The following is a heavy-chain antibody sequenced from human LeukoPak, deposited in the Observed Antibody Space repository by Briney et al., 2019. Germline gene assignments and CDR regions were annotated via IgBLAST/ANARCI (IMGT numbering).Heavy chain of an antibody. J-gene: IGHJ5*02. CDR1: GFTFSNYN. Sequence: GESLRLSCAASGFTFSNYNMNWVRQAPGKGLEWVSYISSSSSTIYYADFVKGRFTISRDNAKNSLYLQMNSLRDEDTAVYYCARNRAATYNWFDPWGQGTLVTVSS. CDR2: ISSSSSTI. CDR3: ARNRAATYNWFDP. V-gene: IGHV3-48*02. D-gene: IGHD2-15*01.